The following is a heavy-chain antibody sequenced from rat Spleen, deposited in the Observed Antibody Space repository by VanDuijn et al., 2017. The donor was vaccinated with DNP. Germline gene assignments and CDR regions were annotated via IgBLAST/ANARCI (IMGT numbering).Heavy chain of an antibody. J-gene: IGHJ2*01. D-gene: IGHD4-3*01. Sequence: EVQLVDTGGGLMQPGRSMKLSCAASGFTFSRYDMAWVRQAPKKGLEWVATISFDGSATYYRDTVKGRFTISRDNAKSTLYLQMNSLRSEDMATYYCARWYNSGYYFDYWGQGVMVTVSS. CDR2: ISFDGSAT. CDR1: GFTFSRYD. CDR3: ARWYNSGYYFDY. V-gene: IGHV5-7*01.